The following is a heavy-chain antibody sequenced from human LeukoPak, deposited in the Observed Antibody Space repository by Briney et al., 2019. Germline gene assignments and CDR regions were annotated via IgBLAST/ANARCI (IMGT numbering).Heavy chain of an antibody. J-gene: IGHJ4*02. V-gene: IGHV3-30*18. D-gene: IGHD3-22*01. CDR2: ISYDGSNK. Sequence: GGSLRLSCAASGFTFSSYGMHWVRQAPGKGLEWVAVISYDGSNKYYADSVKGRFTISRDNSKNTLYLQMNSLRAEDTAVYYCAKDPYYDSSGYYYPSLENYFDYWGQGTLVTVSS. CDR3: AKDPYYDSSGYYYPSLENYFDY. CDR1: GFTFSSYG.